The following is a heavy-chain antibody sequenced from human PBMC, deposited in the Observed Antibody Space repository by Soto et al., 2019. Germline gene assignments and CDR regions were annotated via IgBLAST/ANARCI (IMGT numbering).Heavy chain of an antibody. V-gene: IGHV1-24*01. CDR2: FDPEDGET. CDR1: GYTLTELS. J-gene: IGHJ6*02. D-gene: IGHD1-1*01. CDR3: ATLMSTPYYYYYYGMDV. Sequence: GASVKVSCKVSGYTLTELSMHWVRQAPGKGLEWMGGFDPEDGETIYAQKFQGRVTMTEDTSTDTAYMELSSLRSEDTAVYYCATLMSTPYYYYYYGMDVWGQGATVTVSS.